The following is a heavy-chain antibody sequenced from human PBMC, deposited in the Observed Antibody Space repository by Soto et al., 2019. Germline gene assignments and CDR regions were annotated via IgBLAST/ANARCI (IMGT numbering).Heavy chain of an antibody. CDR2: INKDGSQK. J-gene: IGHJ4*02. D-gene: IGHD7-27*01. Sequence: VGSLRLSCAASGFTLSNYWMTWVRQAPGEGLEWVANINKDGSQKNYVDSVKGRFTIARDNGQNSLSLQINSLRVEDTAVYYCVRELGLAYWGQGALVTVSS. CDR1: GFTLSNYW. V-gene: IGHV3-7*03. CDR3: VRELGLAY.